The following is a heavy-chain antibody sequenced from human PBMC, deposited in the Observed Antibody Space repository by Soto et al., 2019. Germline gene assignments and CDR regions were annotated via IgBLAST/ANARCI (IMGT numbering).Heavy chain of an antibody. CDR2: ISWDGSNR. Sequence: LRLSCAASGFTFDEYAMHWVRQPPGKGLEWVSLISWDGSNRYYADSVQGRFTISRDNSKYSLYLGMNSLRPEDTALYYCAKDISRGPTKNYDFWSGPDYWGQGTLVTVSS. CDR1: GFTFDEYA. V-gene: IGHV3-43D*04. J-gene: IGHJ4*02. D-gene: IGHD3-3*01. CDR3: AKDISRGPTKNYDFWSGPDY.